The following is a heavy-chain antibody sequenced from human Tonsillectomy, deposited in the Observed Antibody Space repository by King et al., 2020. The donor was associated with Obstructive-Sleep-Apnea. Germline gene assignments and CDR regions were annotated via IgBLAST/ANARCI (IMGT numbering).Heavy chain of an antibody. D-gene: IGHD3-10*01. CDR1: GYTFTGFY. J-gene: IGHJ5*02. V-gene: IGHV1-2*02. CDR3: VRDFTARGSGSRDH. Sequence: VQLVESGAEVKKPGASVKVSCKTFGYTFTGFYMYWVRQAPGQGLEWMGWINPSSGGTKYAPKFQGRVTLTRDTSITTAYMELSSLRPDDTAIYYCVRDFTARGSGSRDHWGQGTLVTVSS. CDR2: INPSSGGT.